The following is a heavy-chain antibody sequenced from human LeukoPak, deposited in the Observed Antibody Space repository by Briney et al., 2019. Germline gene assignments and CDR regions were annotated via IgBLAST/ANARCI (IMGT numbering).Heavy chain of an antibody. V-gene: IGHV1-18*01. Sequence: ASVKVSCKASGYTSTSYDINWVRQATGQGLEWMGWISAYNGSTNYAQKLQGRVTMTTDTSTSTAYMELRSLRSDDTAVYYCARAGIAARLTPFDYWGQGTLVTVSS. J-gene: IGHJ4*02. CDR1: GYTSTSYD. CDR3: ARAGIAARLTPFDY. D-gene: IGHD6-6*01. CDR2: ISAYNGST.